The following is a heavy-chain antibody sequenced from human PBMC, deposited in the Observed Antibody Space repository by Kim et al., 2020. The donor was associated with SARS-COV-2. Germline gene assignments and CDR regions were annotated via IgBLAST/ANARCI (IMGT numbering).Heavy chain of an antibody. V-gene: IGHV4-4*07. CDR1: GGSISSYY. Sequence: SETLSLTCTVSGGSISSYYWSWIRQPAGKGLEWIGRIYTSGSTNYNPSLKSRVTMSVDTSKNQFSLKLSSVTAADTAVYYCARDGGYCSSTSCYVDNFDYWGQGTLVTVSS. D-gene: IGHD2-2*01. CDR3: ARDGGYCSSTSCYVDNFDY. J-gene: IGHJ4*02. CDR2: IYTSGST.